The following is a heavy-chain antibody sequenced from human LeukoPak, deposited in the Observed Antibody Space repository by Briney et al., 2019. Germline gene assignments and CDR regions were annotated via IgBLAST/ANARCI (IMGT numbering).Heavy chain of an antibody. Sequence: TSETLSLTCTVSGGSISSSSYYWGWIRQPPGKGLEWIGSIYYSGSTYYNPSLKSRVTISVDTSKNQFSLKLSSVTAADTAVYYCARGGSSGWPLGANDAFDIWGQGTMVTVSS. J-gene: IGHJ3*02. CDR1: GGSISSSSYY. V-gene: IGHV4-39*07. CDR2: IYYSGST. D-gene: IGHD6-19*01. CDR3: ARGGSSGWPLGANDAFDI.